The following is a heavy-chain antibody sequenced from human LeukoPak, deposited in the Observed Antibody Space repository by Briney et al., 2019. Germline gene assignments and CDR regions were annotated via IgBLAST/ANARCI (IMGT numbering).Heavy chain of an antibody. V-gene: IGHV2-70*17. J-gene: IGHJ4*02. D-gene: IGHD3-16*01. Sequence: SGPSLFQPPQTLTLTCTFSGFSPTTRGMWVSWIRQPPGKALEWLARIEWDDDKFYSTSLKTRLTISKDTSKNQVVLTMTNMDPVDTATYYCARGRFYFDYWGQGTLVTVSS. CDR3: ARGRFYFDY. CDR2: IEWDDDK. CDR1: GFSPTTRGMW.